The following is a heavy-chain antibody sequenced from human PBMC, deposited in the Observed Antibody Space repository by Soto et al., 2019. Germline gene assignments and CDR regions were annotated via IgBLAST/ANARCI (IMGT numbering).Heavy chain of an antibody. Sequence: GGSLRLSCAASGLSFSETWMNWVRQAPGKGLEWVGRVKTYSDGGTMDCAAPVKGRCNVSRDDSRDTLFLEINNLKAEDTGVYYCGSSWYWGQGTLVTVSS. J-gene: IGHJ4*02. V-gene: IGHV3-15*01. CDR2: VKTYSDGGTM. D-gene: IGHD2-2*01. CDR1: GLSFSETW. CDR3: GSSWY.